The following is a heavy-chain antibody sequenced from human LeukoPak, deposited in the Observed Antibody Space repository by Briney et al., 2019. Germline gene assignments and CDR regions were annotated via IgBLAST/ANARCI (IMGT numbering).Heavy chain of an antibody. CDR1: GDSVSSNRAA. D-gene: IGHD3-22*01. CDR2: TYYRSKWYN. CDR3: ARVDSSYDYYYGMDV. V-gene: IGHV6-1*01. J-gene: IGHJ6*02. Sequence: SQTLSLTCAISGDSVSSNRAAWNWIRQSPSRGLEWMGRTYYRSKWYNDYSVSVKSRITINPDTSQNHFCLQMNYVTPEHTAVYYCARVDSSYDYYYGMDVWGQGTTVTV.